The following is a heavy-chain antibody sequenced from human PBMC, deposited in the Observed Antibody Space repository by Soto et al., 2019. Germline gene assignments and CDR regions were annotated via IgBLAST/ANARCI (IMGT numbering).Heavy chain of an antibody. D-gene: IGHD3-9*01. CDR3: ARGWEYYDILTGYSWFDP. J-gene: IGHJ5*02. CDR2: ISAYNGNT. CDR1: GYTFTSYG. Sequence: ALVKVSCKASGYTFTSYGISWVRQAPGQGLEWMGWISAYNGNTNYAQKLQGRVTMTTDTSTSTAYMELRSLRSDDTAVYYCARGWEYYDILTGYSWFDPWGQGTLVTVSS. V-gene: IGHV1-18*01.